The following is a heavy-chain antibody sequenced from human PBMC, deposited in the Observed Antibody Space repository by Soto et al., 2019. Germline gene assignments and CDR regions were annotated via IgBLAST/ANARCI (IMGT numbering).Heavy chain of an antibody. CDR2: ISYDGSNK. Sequence: GGSLRLSCAASGFTFSSYGMHWVRQAPGKGLEWVAVISYDGSNKYYADSVKGRFTISRDNSKNTLYLQMNSLRAEDTAVYYCAKDRDYYDRRGGVLDYWGQGTLVTVSS. J-gene: IGHJ4*02. CDR3: AKDRDYYDRRGGVLDY. V-gene: IGHV3-30*18. D-gene: IGHD3-22*01. CDR1: GFTFSSYG.